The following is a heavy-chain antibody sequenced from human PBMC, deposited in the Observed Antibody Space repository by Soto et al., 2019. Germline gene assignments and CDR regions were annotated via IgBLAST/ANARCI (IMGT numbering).Heavy chain of an antibody. V-gene: IGHV1-18*01. CDR2: ISAYNGNT. J-gene: IGHJ3*02. Sequence: ASVKVSCKASGYTFTSYGISWVRQAPGQGLEWMGWISAYNGNTNYAQKLRGRVTMTTDTSTSTAYMELRSLRSDDTAVYYCARVIAVAGHDAFDIWGQGTMVTVSS. CDR1: GYTFTSYG. CDR3: ARVIAVAGHDAFDI. D-gene: IGHD6-19*01.